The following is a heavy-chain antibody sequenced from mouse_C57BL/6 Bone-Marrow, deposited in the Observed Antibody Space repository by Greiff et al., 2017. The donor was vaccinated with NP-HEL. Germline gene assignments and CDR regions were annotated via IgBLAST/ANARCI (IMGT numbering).Heavy chain of an antibody. CDR2: INPGSGGT. V-gene: IGHV1-54*01. CDR3: AREGTGPPYYFDD. J-gene: IGHJ2*01. Sequence: LVESGAELVRPGTSVKVSCKASGYAFTNYLIEWVKQRPGQGLEWIGVINPGSGGTNYNEKFKGKATLTADKSSSTAYMQLSSLTSEDSAVYFCAREGTGPPYYFDDWGKGTTLTVSS. D-gene: IGHD4-1*01. CDR1: GYAFTNYL.